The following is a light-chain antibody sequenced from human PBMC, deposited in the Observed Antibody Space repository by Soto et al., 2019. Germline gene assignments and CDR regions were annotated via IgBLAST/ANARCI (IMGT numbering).Light chain of an antibody. CDR3: QQYDGSAIT. CDR2: GAS. V-gene: IGKV3-20*01. J-gene: IGKJ5*01. CDR1: QSVSSSY. Sequence: EIVLTQSPGTLSLSPGERATLSCRASQSVSSSYLAWYQQKPGQAPRLLIYGASSRATGIPDRFSGSGSGTAFTLTISRLEPEDFAVYYCQQYDGSAITFGQGTRLEIK.